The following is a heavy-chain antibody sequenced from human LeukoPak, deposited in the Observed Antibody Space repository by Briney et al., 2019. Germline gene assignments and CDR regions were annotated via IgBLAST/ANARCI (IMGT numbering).Heavy chain of an antibody. CDR3: ARERRGRGSWYFDL. D-gene: IGHD2-15*01. Sequence: SETLSLTCTVSGVSISSGSYYWSWLRQPAGKGLEWIGRIYTSGSTNYNPSLKSRVTISVDTSKNQFSLKLSFVTAADTAVYYCARERRGRGSWYFDLWGRGTLVTVSS. CDR1: GVSISSGSYY. J-gene: IGHJ2*01. V-gene: IGHV4-61*02. CDR2: IYTSGST.